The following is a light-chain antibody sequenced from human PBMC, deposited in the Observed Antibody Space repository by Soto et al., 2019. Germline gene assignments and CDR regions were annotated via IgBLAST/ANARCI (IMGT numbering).Light chain of an antibody. CDR1: QGIGTY. V-gene: IGKV1-27*01. Sequence: DIQMTQSPSSLCASIGDRVTIACRASQGIGTYFAWYQQKPGKVPKVLIYGATALHSGVPSRFSGSGSGAEFTLTITNVQPEDVATYYCQNYSSAPETFGQGTKVEIK. CDR2: GAT. J-gene: IGKJ1*01. CDR3: QNYSSAPET.